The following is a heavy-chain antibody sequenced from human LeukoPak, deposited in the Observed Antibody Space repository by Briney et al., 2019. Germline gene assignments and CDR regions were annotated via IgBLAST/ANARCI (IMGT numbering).Heavy chain of an antibody. CDR2: TYYSAKWYN. J-gene: IGHJ3*02. V-gene: IGHV6-1*01. D-gene: IGHD4-17*01. Sequence: SQTLSLTCALSGDSFSSNSAAWNWLRQSPSRGLEWLGRTYYSAKWYNDYAVSVKSRITINPDTSKNQFSLQLNSVTPEDTAVYYCARDLDTVTTEGAFDIWGQGTMVTVSS. CDR1: GDSFSSNSAA. CDR3: ARDLDTVTTEGAFDI.